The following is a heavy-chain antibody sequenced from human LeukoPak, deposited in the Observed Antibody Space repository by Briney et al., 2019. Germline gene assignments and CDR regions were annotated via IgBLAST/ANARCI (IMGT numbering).Heavy chain of an antibody. Sequence: GGSLRLSCAASGFTFDYYAMHWVRQAPGKGLECVSLISWDGDSTYYSDSVKGRFTISRDNNKNSLYLQMNSLRVEDTAVYYCWGAGATGGGGGEYFDYWGQGTLVTVSS. CDR2: ISWDGDST. D-gene: IGHD2-8*02. CDR3: WGAGATGGGGGEYFDY. V-gene: IGHV3-43D*03. CDR1: GFTFDYYA. J-gene: IGHJ4*02.